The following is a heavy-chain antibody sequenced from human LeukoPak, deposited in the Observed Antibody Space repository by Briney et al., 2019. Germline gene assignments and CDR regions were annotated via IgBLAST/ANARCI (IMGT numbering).Heavy chain of an antibody. V-gene: IGHV1-46*01. CDR1: GYTSTSYY. Sequence: ASVKVSCKASGYTSTSYYIHWVRQAPGEGLEWMGIMNPNGGITTYAQKFQGRITLTRDMSTSTIYMELSSLRSEDTAVYYCARGGGDYYGSGSPWGQGTLVTVSS. D-gene: IGHD3-10*01. CDR3: ARGGGDYYGSGSP. J-gene: IGHJ5*02. CDR2: MNPNGGIT.